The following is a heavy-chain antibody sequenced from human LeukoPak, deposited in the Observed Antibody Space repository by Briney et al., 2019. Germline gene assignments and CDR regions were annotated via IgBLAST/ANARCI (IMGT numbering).Heavy chain of an antibody. D-gene: IGHD3-22*01. CDR3: AIGRSYYDSSGHLVFD. CDR2: ISYVGSNK. J-gene: IGHJ4*02. Sequence: GRSLRLSCAASGFTFSNSGMNWVRQAPGKGLEWVAVISYVGSNKYYADSVKGRFTISRDNFKNTVYLQMNSLRPEDTAVYYCAIGRSYYDSSGHLVFDWGQGTLVTVSS. V-gene: IGHV3-30*03. CDR1: GFTFSNSG.